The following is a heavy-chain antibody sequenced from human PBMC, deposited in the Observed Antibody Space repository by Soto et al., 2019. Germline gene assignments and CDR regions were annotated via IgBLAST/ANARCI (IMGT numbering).Heavy chain of an antibody. CDR2: ITSRGSNT. J-gene: IGHJ4*02. CDR1: GFTFSGYG. D-gene: IGHD6-13*01. V-gene: IGHV3-23*01. Sequence: EVQLLESGGDLVQRGVSLRLSCTASGFTFSGYGMSWVRQAPGKGLEWVSSITSRGSNTYYVDSVKGRFTISRDNSKNTLYLQMNSLTVEDTAVYYCAKEQGRVAAALDYWGQGTLGTVSS. CDR3: AKEQGRVAAALDY.